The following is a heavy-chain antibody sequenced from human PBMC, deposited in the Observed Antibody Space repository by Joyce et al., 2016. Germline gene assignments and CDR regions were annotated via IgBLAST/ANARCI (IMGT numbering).Heavy chain of an antibody. CDR2: IKYSGST. CDR3: ARDYYDSRGYHQYYFDY. Sequence: QVQLQQWGAGLLKPSETLSLTCAVYGGSFSGYYWSWIRQSPGKGLEWIGEIKYSGSTNYNPALKSRVTISVGRSKKQFSLKLRSVTAADTAVYDCARDYYDSRGYHQYYFDYWGQGTLVTVSS. V-gene: IGHV4-34*01. J-gene: IGHJ4*02. CDR1: GGSFSGYY. D-gene: IGHD3-22*01.